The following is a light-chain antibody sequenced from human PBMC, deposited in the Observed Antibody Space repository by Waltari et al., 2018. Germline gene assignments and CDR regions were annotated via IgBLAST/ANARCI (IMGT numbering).Light chain of an antibody. CDR2: AAS. CDR3: QQSYSTWT. CDR1: QNINSF. J-gene: IGKJ1*01. V-gene: IGKV1-39*01. Sequence: DIQMTQSPSSLSASVGDRVTITCRASQNINSFLNWYQQKPGRAPKLLIYAASSLHSGVPSRFSGSGSGTDYTLTISSLQPEDFATYYCQQSYSTWTSGQGTKVESK.